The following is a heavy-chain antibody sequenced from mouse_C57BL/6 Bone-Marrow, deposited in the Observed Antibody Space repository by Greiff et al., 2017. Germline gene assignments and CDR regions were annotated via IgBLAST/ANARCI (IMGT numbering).Heavy chain of an antibody. Sequence: VQLQESGAELARPGASVKLSCKASGYTFTSYGISWVKQRTGPGLEWIGEIYPRSGNTYYNEKFKGKATLTADKSSSTAYMELRSLTSEDSAVYFCARGDGNCVWYFDVWGTGTTVTVSS. CDR3: ARGDGNCVWYFDV. CDR1: GYTFTSYG. D-gene: IGHD2-1*01. CDR2: IYPRSGNT. J-gene: IGHJ1*03. V-gene: IGHV1-81*01.